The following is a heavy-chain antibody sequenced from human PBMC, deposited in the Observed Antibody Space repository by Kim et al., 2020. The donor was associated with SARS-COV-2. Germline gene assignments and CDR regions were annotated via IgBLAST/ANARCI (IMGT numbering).Heavy chain of an antibody. CDR1: GGSFSGYY. CDR3: ARGHPSVTGGYKYYFDF. D-gene: IGHD3-10*01. CDR2: MSHGGKA. J-gene: IGHJ4*02. V-gene: IGHV4-34*01. Sequence: SETLSLTCAVYGGSFSGYYYNCIRQSPGKGLEWIGEMSHGGKAKYNPSLNSRVTISLDTSKHQFSLKLNSVTAADTALYFCARGHPSVTGGYKYYFDFWCQGPALTVSS.